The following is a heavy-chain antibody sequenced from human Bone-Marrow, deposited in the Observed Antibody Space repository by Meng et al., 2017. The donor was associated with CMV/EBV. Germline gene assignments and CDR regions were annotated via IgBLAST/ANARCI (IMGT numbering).Heavy chain of an antibody. J-gene: IGHJ6*02. D-gene: IGHD2-2*01. Sequence: GGSLRLSCAASGFTFSSYWMHWVRQAPGKGLVWVSRINSDGSSTSYADSVKGRFTISRDNAKNTLYLQMNSLRAEDTAVYYCARGIYCSSTSCYPHYYGMDVWGQGTTVTVSS. CDR3: ARGIYCSSTSCYPHYYGMDV. V-gene: IGHV3-74*01. CDR1: GFTFSSYW. CDR2: INSDGSST.